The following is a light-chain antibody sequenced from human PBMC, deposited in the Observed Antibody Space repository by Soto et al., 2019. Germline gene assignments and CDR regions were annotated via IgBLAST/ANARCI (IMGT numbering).Light chain of an antibody. Sequence: QSALTHPASVSGSPGQSITISCTGTSSDVGGYNYVSWYQQQPGKAPILMIYGVSNRPSGVSNRFSGSESGNTASLTSSGLQTEHEADYYCSSFISSTTLALCVFGTGTKLTVL. J-gene: IGLJ1*01. CDR1: SSDVGGYNY. CDR2: GVS. CDR3: SSFISSTTLALCV. V-gene: IGLV2-14*01.